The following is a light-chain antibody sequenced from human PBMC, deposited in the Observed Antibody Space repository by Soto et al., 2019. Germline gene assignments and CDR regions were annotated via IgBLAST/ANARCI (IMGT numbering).Light chain of an antibody. J-gene: IGKJ1*01. Sequence: DIQMTQSPSSLSASVVYRVTIACRASEGISSYLNWYQLKPGTAPKLLIYAASNLQSGVPPRFSGSGSGKDFTLTIAALQPDDFATYYCHQSFSSPRTFGQGTKVDIK. CDR1: EGISSY. CDR3: HQSFSSPRT. V-gene: IGKV1-39*01. CDR2: AAS.